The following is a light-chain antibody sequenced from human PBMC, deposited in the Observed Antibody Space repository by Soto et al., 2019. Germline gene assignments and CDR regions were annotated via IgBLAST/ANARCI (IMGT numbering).Light chain of an antibody. CDR1: SSNIGSNT. J-gene: IGLJ2*01. V-gene: IGLV1-44*01. CDR3: AAWDDSLAV. Sequence: QSVLTQPPSASGTPGQRVTISCSGSSSNIGSNTVNWYQQLPGTAPKLLIYSNNQRTSGVPDRFSGSKSGTSDSLAISGLQSEDEADYYCAAWDDSLAVFGGGTKLTVL. CDR2: SNN.